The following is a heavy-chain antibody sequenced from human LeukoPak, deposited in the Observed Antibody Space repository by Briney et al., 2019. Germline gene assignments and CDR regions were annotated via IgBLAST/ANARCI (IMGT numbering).Heavy chain of an antibody. CDR1: GFTLSTYA. D-gene: IGHD3-3*01. Sequence: GGSLRLSCAASGFTLSTYAMSWVRQAPGKGLEWVSVISSTGGSTFYADSVKGRFTISRDNSKDTLFLQMNTLRAEDTAAYYCAKDRHGVTSGGQGTLVTVSS. V-gene: IGHV3-23*01. CDR2: ISSTGGST. CDR3: AKDRHGVTS. J-gene: IGHJ4*02.